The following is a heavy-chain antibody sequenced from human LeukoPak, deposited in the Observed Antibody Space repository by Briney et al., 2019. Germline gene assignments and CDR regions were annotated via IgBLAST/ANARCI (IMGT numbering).Heavy chain of an antibody. D-gene: IGHD6-13*01. Sequence: ASVKVSCKASRGTFSSYAISWVRQAPGQGLEWMGGIIPIFGTANYAQKFQGRVTITADESTSTAYMELSSLRSEDTAVYYCALAAAGIGFDDYWGQGTLVTVSS. CDR2: IIPIFGTA. CDR3: ALAAAGIGFDDY. V-gene: IGHV1-69*13. J-gene: IGHJ4*02. CDR1: RGTFSSYA.